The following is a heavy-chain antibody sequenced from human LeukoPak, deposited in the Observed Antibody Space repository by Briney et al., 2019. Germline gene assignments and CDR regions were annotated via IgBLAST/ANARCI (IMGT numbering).Heavy chain of an antibody. J-gene: IGHJ4*02. CDR1: GFTFSNYE. CDR2: ISSSGSTI. V-gene: IGHV3-48*03. CDR3: ARDDSYGLDY. D-gene: IGHD5-18*01. Sequence: PGGSLRLSCAASGFTFSNYEMNWVRQAPGKGLEWVSYISSSGSTIYYADSVKGRFTVSRDNAKNSLYLQMNSLRAEDTAVYYCARDDSYGLDYWGQGTRVTVSS.